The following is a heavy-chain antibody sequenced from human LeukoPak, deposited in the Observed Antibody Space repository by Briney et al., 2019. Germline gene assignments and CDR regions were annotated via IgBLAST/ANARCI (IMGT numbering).Heavy chain of an antibody. CDR1: GYTLTELS. V-gene: IGHV1-24*01. D-gene: IGHD1-1*01. CDR3: ATGKRSNDAFDI. CDR2: FDPGDAET. J-gene: IGHJ3*02. Sequence: APVKVSCKVSGYTLTELSMHWVRQAPGKGLEWMGNFDPGDAETIYAQKFQGRLTMIEDRSTDTAYMELSSLRSEDTAVYYCATGKRSNDAFDIWGQGTLVTVSS.